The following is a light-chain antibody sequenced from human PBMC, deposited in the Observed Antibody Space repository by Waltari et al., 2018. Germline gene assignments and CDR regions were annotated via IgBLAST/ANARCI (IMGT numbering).Light chain of an antibody. J-gene: IGLJ2*01. CDR3: QSADDSGNNVL. CDR2: RNT. V-gene: IGLV3-25*03. CDR1: ELTDKY. Sequence: SPGLTQPPSVSVSPGQTAMITCSGSELTDKYIYWFQQKSGQAPVVVIHRNTGRPSGIPERFSASDSGTTGTLVISGVEAEDEADYYCQSADDSGNNVLFGGGTKLTVL.